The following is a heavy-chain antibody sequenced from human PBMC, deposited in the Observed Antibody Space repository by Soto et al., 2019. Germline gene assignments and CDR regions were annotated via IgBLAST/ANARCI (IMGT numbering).Heavy chain of an antibody. J-gene: IGHJ4*02. CDR2: ISDDGNNK. CDR3: AKDKTVGGRAYYGSWIHSLDCSGGSCSYYFDH. Sequence: HPGGSLRLSCEASGFTLGGYAVHWVRQAPGMGLEWVAVISDDGNNKYYADSVKGRFTTSRDTSKNTLYLKMNSLRDEDTAVYYCAKDKTVGGRAYYGSWIHSLDCSGGSCSYYFDHWGLGTLVTVSS. D-gene: IGHD2-15*01. CDR1: GFTLGGYA. V-gene: IGHV3-30*18.